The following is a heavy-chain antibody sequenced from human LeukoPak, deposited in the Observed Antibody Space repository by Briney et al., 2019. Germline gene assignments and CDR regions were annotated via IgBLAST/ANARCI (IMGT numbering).Heavy chain of an antibody. CDR3: ARDSTWQLDY. V-gene: IGHV3-7*03. CDR1: GFTFSSHC. J-gene: IGHJ4*02. CDR2: IKEDGSVK. Sequence: GGSLRLSCTASGFTFSSHCMTWVRQPPGKGLEWVANIKEDGSVKYYVDSVKGRFTISRDNTKNALYLQMNSLRADNTAVYFCARDSTWQLDYWGQGTLITVSS. D-gene: IGHD5-12*01.